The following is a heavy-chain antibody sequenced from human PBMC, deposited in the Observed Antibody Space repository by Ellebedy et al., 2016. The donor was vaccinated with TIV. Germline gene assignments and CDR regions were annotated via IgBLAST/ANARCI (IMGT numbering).Heavy chain of an antibody. CDR2: MNPNSGNT. CDR3: ARTSSWYANYGMDV. CDR1: GYTFTSYD. D-gene: IGHD6-13*01. V-gene: IGHV1-8*01. J-gene: IGHJ6*02. Sequence: ASVKVSCXASGYTFTSYDINWVRQATGQGLEWMGWMNPNSGNTGYAQKFQGRVTMTRNTSISTAYMELSSLRSEDTAVYYRARTSSWYANYGMDVWGQGTTVTVSS.